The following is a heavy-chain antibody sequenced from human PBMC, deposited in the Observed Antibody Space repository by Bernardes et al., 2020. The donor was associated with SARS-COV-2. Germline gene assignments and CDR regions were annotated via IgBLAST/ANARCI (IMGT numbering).Heavy chain of an antibody. V-gene: IGHV4-61*02. CDR1: GGSIISGSYY. J-gene: IGHJ4*02. CDR2: IYSSGAT. CDR3: ARTRGNYPDY. Sequence: SETLSLTCSVSGGSIISGSYYWSWIRQPAGKGLEWIGRIYSSGATNYNPSLMSRAAISVSTSKNQFSLTLISVTAADTAVYYCARTRGNYPDYWGQGTLVTVSS.